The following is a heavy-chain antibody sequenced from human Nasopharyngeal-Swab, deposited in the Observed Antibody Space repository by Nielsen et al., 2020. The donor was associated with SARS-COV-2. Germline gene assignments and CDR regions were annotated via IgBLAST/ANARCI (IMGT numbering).Heavy chain of an antibody. CDR2: ISSSSSYI. V-gene: IGHV3-21*01. CDR3: ARVSQRSHWYFDL. Sequence: GGSLRLSCAASGFTFSSYSMNWVRKAPGKGLEWVSSISSSSSYIYYADSVKGRFTISRDNAKNSLYLQMNSLRAEDTAVYYCARVSQRSHWYFDLWGCGTLVTVSS. CDR1: GFTFSSYS. D-gene: IGHD5/OR15-5a*01. J-gene: IGHJ2*01.